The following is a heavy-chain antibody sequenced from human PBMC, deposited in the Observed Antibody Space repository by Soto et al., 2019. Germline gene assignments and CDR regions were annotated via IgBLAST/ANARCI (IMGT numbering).Heavy chain of an antibody. D-gene: IGHD6-13*01. J-gene: IGHJ5*02. V-gene: IGHV4-39*07. Sequence: SETLSLTCTVSGGSISSSSYYWGWIRQPPGKGLEWIGNIFYSGSTYYNPSLKRRVTMTKDTSTSTVYMELSSLRSEDTAVYYCARGGTGYSSSWSPWGQGTLVTVSS. CDR3: ARGGTGYSSSWSP. CDR2: IFYSGST. CDR1: GGSISSSSYY.